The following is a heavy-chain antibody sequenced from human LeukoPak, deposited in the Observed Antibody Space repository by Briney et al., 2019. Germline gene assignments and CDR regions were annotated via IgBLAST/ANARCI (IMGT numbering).Heavy chain of an antibody. V-gene: IGHV1-46*01. D-gene: IGHD2-2*01. CDR2: TNPSGGST. CDR3: ARGGRGYCSSTSCFLAWVYYMDV. Sequence: ASVKVSCKASGYTFTSYYMHWVRQAPGQGLEWMGITNPSGGSTSYAQKFQGRVTMTRDTSTSTVYMELSSLRSEDTAVYYCARGGRGYCSSTSCFLAWVYYMDVWGKGTTVTVSS. J-gene: IGHJ6*03. CDR1: GYTFTSYY.